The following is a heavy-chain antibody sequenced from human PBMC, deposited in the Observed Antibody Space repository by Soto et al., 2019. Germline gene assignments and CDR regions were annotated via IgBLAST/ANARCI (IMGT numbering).Heavy chain of an antibody. Sequence: ASVKVSCKASGNTVPNYAIHWVRQAPGQRLEWKGWINGGNGNTYYSEHFQSRVTFTKDTSAGTVYMQLSSLTSEDTAVYYCARDDSGFSGSHYIDYCNYWGQGALVTVS. D-gene: IGHD1-26*01. J-gene: IGHJ4*02. CDR3: ARDDSGFSGSHYIDYCNY. CDR2: INGGNGNT. CDR1: GNTVPNYA. V-gene: IGHV1-3*01.